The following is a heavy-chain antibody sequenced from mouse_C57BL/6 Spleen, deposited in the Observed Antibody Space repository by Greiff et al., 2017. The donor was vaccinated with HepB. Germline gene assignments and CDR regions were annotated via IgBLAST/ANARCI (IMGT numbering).Heavy chain of an antibody. CDR2: IYPGDGDT. CDR1: GYAFSSSW. D-gene: IGHD1-1*02. V-gene: IGHV1-82*01. J-gene: IGHJ2*01. CDR3: ARNYPGY. Sequence: QVQLQQSGPELVKPGASVKISCKASGYAFSSSWMNWVKQRPGKGLEWIGRIYPGDGDTNYNGKFKGKATLTADKSSSTAYMQLSSLTSEDSAVYFCARNYPGYWGQGTTLTVSS.